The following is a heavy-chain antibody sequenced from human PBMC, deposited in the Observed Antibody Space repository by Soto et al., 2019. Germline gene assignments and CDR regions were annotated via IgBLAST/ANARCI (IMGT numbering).Heavy chain of an antibody. J-gene: IGHJ6*02. CDR2: INAGNGNT. V-gene: IGHV1-3*01. CDR3: AKGLWTVGHCTGGSCYDGMDV. CDR1: GYIFTSYA. D-gene: IGHD2-15*01. Sequence: ASVKVSCKASGYIFTSYAMHWVRQAPGQRPEWMGWINAGNGNTKYSQNFQDRVTFTRDTSISTVYMELSRLESDDTAVYYCAKGLWTVGHCTGGSCYDGMDVWGQGTTVTVS.